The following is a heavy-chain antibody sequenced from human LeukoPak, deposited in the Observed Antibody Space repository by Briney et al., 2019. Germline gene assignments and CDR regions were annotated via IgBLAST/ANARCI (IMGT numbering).Heavy chain of an antibody. CDR2: MNPNSGNT. Sequence: GASVKVSCKASGYTFTSYDINWVRQATGQGLEWMGWMNPNSGNTGYAQKFQGRVTMTRNTSISTAYMELSSLRSEDTAVYYCARGDIVVVPAAPRNYYYYMDVWGKGTTVTVSS. CDR3: ARGDIVVVPAAPRNYYYYMDV. D-gene: IGHD2-2*01. CDR1: GYTFTSYD. J-gene: IGHJ6*03. V-gene: IGHV1-8*01.